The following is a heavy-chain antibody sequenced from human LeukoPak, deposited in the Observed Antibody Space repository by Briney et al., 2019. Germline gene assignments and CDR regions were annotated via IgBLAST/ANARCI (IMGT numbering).Heavy chain of an antibody. CDR3: ARGRSYYYGSGRMPAFYYMDV. Sequence: ETLSLTCAVHGGSFSGYYWSWIRQPPGKGLEWIGEINHSGSTNYNPSLKSRVTISVDTSKDQFSLKLSSVTAADTALYYCARGRSYYYGSGRMPAFYYMDVWGKGTTVTVSS. CDR1: GGSFSGYY. D-gene: IGHD3-10*01. V-gene: IGHV4-34*01. J-gene: IGHJ6*03. CDR2: INHSGST.